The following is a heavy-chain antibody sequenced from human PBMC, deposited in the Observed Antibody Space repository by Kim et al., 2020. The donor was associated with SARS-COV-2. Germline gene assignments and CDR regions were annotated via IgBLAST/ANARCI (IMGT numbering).Heavy chain of an antibody. J-gene: IGHJ4*02. Sequence: ANSAPKVQGRVTITADKSTSTAYMELSSLRSEDTAVYYCASARYQLLFDYWGQGTLVTVSS. CDR3: ASARYQLLFDY. D-gene: IGHD2-2*01. V-gene: IGHV1-69*02. CDR2: A.